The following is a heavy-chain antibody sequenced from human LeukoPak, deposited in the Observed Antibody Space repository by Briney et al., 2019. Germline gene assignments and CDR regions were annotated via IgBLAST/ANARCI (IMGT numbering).Heavy chain of an antibody. CDR3: ARRIVGATTAFDI. Sequence: SETLSLTCAVSGGSISSSYWSWIRQPPGKGLEWIGYIYYSGSTNYNPSLKSRVTISVDTSKNQFSLKLSSVAAADTAVYYCARRIVGATTAFDIWGQGTMVTVSS. CDR2: IYYSGST. V-gene: IGHV4-59*08. CDR1: GGSISSSY. J-gene: IGHJ3*02. D-gene: IGHD1-26*01.